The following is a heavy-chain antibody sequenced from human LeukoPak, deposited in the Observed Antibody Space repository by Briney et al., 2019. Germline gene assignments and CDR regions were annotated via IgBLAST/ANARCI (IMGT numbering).Heavy chain of an antibody. CDR2: ISAYNDNT. J-gene: IGHJ4*02. D-gene: IGHD6-19*01. CDR1: GYTFTSYG. Sequence: ASVKVSCKASGYTFTSYGISWVRQAPGHRLEWMGWISAYNDNTNYAQKLQGRVTMTTDTSTSTAYMELRSLRSDDTAVYYCARDDWQWLELDYWGQGTLVTVSS. V-gene: IGHV1-18*01. CDR3: ARDDWQWLELDY.